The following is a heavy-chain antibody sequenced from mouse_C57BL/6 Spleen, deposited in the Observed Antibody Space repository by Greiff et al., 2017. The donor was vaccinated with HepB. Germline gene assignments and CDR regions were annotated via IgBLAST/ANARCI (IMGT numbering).Heavy chain of an antibody. Sequence: QVQLQQSGAELVRPGASVTLSCKASGYTFTDYEMHWVKQTPVHGLEWIGAIDPETGGTAYNQKFKGKAILTADKSSSTAYMELRSLTSEDSAVYYCTRSDTTARDYFDYWGQGTTLTVSS. CDR3: TRSDTTARDYFDY. CDR1: GYTFTDYE. D-gene: IGHD1-2*01. J-gene: IGHJ2*01. CDR2: IDPETGGT. V-gene: IGHV1-15*01.